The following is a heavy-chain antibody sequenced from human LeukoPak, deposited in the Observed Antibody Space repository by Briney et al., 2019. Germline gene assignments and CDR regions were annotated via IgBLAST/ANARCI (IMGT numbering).Heavy chain of an antibody. D-gene: IGHD2-15*01. Sequence: GESLKISCQASGYTFTNYWIAWVRQMPGKGLEFMGIIYPGNSETKYSSPFGGQVTISADKSINTAYLQWSSLKASDSAMYYCAKLGYCSGDTCYSYFDSWGQGSLVTVSS. CDR3: AKLGYCSGDTCYSYFDS. CDR1: GYTFTNYW. V-gene: IGHV5-51*03. CDR2: IYPGNSET. J-gene: IGHJ4*02.